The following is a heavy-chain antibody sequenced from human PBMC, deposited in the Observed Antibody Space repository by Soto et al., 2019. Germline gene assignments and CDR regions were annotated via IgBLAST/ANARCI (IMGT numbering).Heavy chain of an antibody. J-gene: IGHJ3*02. CDR3: ATPYVYDFDNSTYYRDAFDI. CDR1: GYSFSFYW. V-gene: IGHV5-51*01. CDR2: MYPDDSDI. D-gene: IGHD3-22*01. Sequence: GESLKISCKASGYSFSFYWIGWVRQMPGKGLEWMAIMYPDDSDIRYSPSFEAHVTISADKSTSTAFLQWSSLKASDTAMYYCATPYVYDFDNSTYYRDAFDIWGHGTLLTVSS.